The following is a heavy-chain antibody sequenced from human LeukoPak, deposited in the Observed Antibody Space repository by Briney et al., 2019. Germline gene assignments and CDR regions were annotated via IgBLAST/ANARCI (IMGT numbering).Heavy chain of an antibody. CDR1: GGSISSSSYY. CDR2: ISSSSSTI. CDR3: ARDPHGDAFDI. Sequence: ETLSLTCTVSGGSISSSSYYWGWVRQAPGKGLEWVSYISSSSSTIYYADSVKGRFTISRDNAKNSLYLQMNSLRAEDTAVYYCARDPHGDAFDIWGQGTMVTVSS. J-gene: IGHJ3*02. V-gene: IGHV3-48*04.